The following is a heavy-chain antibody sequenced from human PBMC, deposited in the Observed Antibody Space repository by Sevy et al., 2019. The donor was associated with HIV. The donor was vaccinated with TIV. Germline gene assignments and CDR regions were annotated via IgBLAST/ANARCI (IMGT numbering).Heavy chain of an antibody. CDR1: GFTFGSYA. J-gene: IGHJ4*02. CDR2: ISGSGGST. CDR3: AKSLTTVTALYYYDY. D-gene: IGHD4-4*01. V-gene: IGHV3-23*01. Sequence: GGSLRLSCAASGFTFGSYAMSWVRQAPGKGLEWVSAISGSGGSTYYADSVKGRFTISRDNSKNTLYLQMNSLRAEDTAVYYCAKSLTTVTALYYYDYWGQGTLVTVSS.